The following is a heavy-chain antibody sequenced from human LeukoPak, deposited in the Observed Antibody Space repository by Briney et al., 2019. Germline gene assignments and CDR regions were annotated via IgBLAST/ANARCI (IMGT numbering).Heavy chain of an antibody. CDR3: ARDRPYTGGWRGFDY. CDR2: IYPNSGDT. J-gene: IGHJ4*02. Sequence: ASVKVSSKASGDTFTGYNMYRVRQAPGQGLEWMGWIYPNSGDTKYAQKFQGRVTITADESTSTAYMELSSLRSEDTAVYYCARDRPYTGGWRGFDYWGQGTLVTVSS. V-gene: IGHV1-2*02. D-gene: IGHD5-18*01. CDR1: GDTFTGYN.